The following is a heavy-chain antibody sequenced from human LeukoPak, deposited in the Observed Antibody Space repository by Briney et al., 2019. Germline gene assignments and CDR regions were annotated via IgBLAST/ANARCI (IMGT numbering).Heavy chain of an antibody. CDR3: PRDYEWLRSLDY. V-gene: IGHV3-30-3*01. CDR2: IPYDGTNK. J-gene: IGHJ4*02. D-gene: IGHD5-12*01. Sequence: GGSLRLSCAASGFTFSNYAMHWVRQAPGKGLEWVAVIPYDGTNKYYAASVRDRLTISRDNSKNTLYLQVSSLRPEDTAVYYCPRDYEWLRSLDYWGQGTLVTVSS. CDR1: GFTFSNYA.